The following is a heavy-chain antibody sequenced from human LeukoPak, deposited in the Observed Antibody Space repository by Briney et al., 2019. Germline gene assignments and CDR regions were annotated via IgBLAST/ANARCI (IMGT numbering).Heavy chain of an antibody. CDR3: ARAVAGTDEIDS. V-gene: IGHV3-13*01. D-gene: IGHD6-19*01. CDR2: IGSGGDT. J-gene: IGHJ4*02. Sequence: GGSLRLSCASSGFSFSTYDMLWVRQAPGKGLEWVSAIGSGGDTYYTDSVKGRFTISRESAKNSFYLQMNSLNAGDTAVYFCARAVAGTDEIDSWGQGTLVTVSS. CDR1: GFSFSTYD.